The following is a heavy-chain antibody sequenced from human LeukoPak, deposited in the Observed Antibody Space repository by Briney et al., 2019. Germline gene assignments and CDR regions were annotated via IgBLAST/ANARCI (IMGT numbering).Heavy chain of an antibody. D-gene: IGHD3-9*01. CDR2: IIPIFGTS. CDR1: GGTFSSYA. V-gene: IGHV1-69*01. CDR3: ATEPPAGDILTGYYLDY. Sequence: SVKVSCKASGGTFSSYAFTWVRQAPGQGLEWMGGIIPIFGTSNYAQKFRGRVTFTADESTGTAYMELSSLRSDDTAVYFCATEPPAGDILTGYYLDYWGQGTLVTVSS. J-gene: IGHJ4*02.